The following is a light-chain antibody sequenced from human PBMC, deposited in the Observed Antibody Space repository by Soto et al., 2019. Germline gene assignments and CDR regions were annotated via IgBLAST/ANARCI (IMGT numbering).Light chain of an antibody. CDR2: EVS. CDR3: SSFTSSSTLI. J-gene: IGLJ2*01. V-gene: IGLV2-18*02. Sequence: QSALTQPPSVYGSPGQSVTISCAGTSSDIGTYNRVSWYQQPPGTAPKLMIYEVSNRPSGVPHRFSGSKSGNTASLTISGLQAEDEADYYFSSFTSSSTLIFGGGTKVTVL. CDR1: SSDIGTYNR.